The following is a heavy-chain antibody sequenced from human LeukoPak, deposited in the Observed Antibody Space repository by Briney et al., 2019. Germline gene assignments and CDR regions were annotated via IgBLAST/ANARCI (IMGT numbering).Heavy chain of an antibody. CDR2: INPNSGGT. Sequence: GASVKVSCKASGYTFTGYYMHWVRQAPGQGLEWMGGINPNSGGTNYARKLQGRVTMTTDTATSTAYMELRSLRSDDTAVYYCARVLRGVVIARHDAFDIWGQGTMVTVSS. D-gene: IGHD2-21*01. V-gene: IGHV1-2*02. J-gene: IGHJ3*02. CDR3: ARVLRGVVIARHDAFDI. CDR1: GYTFTGYY.